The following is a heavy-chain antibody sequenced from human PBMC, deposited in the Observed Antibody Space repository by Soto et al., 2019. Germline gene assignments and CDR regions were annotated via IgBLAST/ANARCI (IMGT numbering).Heavy chain of an antibody. CDR1: GFSISSGRVG. D-gene: IGHD2-2*01. V-gene: IGHV2-5*02. CDR3: ANASDARSLY. Sequence: QSTLKETGPALVKPPQTLTLTCSFSGFSISSGRVGVTWMSQPPGKPMDWLTDIYWDDSKTYSPSLKSRPTITKNTTKSQVVLTLSNIEPEDTATYYCANASDARSLYGGQGTLVPVS. J-gene: IGHJ4*02. CDR2: IYWDDSK.